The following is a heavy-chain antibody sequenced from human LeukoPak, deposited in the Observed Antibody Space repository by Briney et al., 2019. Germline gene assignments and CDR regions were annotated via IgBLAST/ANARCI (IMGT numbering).Heavy chain of an antibody. V-gene: IGHV3-15*01. CDR1: GFTFSGYS. Sequence: PGGSLRLSCAASGFTFSGYSMNWVRQAPGKGLEWIGRIKGKTDGGTIDYAAPVKGRFTISRDDSKNTLYLQMNSLKTEDTAVYFCTTDMWATGYWGQGALVTVSS. J-gene: IGHJ4*02. CDR2: IKGKTDGGTI. D-gene: IGHD1-26*01. CDR3: TTDMWATGY.